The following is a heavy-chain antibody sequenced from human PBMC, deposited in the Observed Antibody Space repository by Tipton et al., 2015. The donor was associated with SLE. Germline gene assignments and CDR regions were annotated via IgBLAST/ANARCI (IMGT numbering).Heavy chain of an antibody. D-gene: IGHD5-24*01. CDR3: ARRRWLQLDWYFDL. V-gene: IGHV1-69*01. CDR1: GGTFSNFA. CDR2: IIPIFGTP. J-gene: IGHJ2*01. Sequence: QLVQSGPEVKKPGSSVKVSCKASGGTFSNFAISWVRQAPGQGLEWMGEIIPIFGTPNSAQKFQGRVTITADEVTSTAYMELGSLRPEDTAVYYCARRRWLQLDWYFDLWGRGILVTVSS.